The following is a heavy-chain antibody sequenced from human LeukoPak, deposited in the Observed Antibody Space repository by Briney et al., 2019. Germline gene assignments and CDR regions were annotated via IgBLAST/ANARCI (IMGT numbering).Heavy chain of an antibody. Sequence: ASVTVSFKASGYTFTSYDINWVRQATGQGLEWMGWMNTNSGNTDYAQKFQGRVTMTRNTSITTASMELSSLRSEDTAVYYCARSLYSSFDYWGQGTLVTVSS. D-gene: IGHD1-26*01. J-gene: IGHJ4*02. V-gene: IGHV1-8*01. CDR1: GYTFTSYD. CDR3: ARSLYSSFDY. CDR2: MNTNSGNT.